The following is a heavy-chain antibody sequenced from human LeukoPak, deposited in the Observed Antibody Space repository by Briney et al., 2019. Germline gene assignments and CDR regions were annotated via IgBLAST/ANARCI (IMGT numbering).Heavy chain of an antibody. CDR1: GFTFSSYW. V-gene: IGHV3-74*01. D-gene: IGHD3-22*01. CDR2: IKSDGST. CDR3: ARAPSEIGGYYPEYFRH. Sequence: GGSLRLSCAASGFTFSSYWMHWVRHAPGKGLVWVSRIKSDGSTNYADSVKGRFAISRDNAKNTVSLQMNSLRAEDTGVYYCARAPSEIGGYYPEYFRHWGQGTLVTVSS. J-gene: IGHJ1*01.